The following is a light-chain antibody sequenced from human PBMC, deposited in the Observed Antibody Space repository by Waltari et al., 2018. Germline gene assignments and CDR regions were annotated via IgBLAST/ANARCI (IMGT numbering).Light chain of an antibody. V-gene: IGLV2-8*01. CDR1: SSDVGGYNY. Sequence: VTISCTGTSSDVGGYNYVSWYQQHPGKAPKLMIYEVTKRPSGVPDRFSGSKSGNTASLTVSGLQTEDEADYYCSSYAGGSWVFGGGTKLTVL. CDR3: SSYAGGSWV. CDR2: EVT. J-gene: IGLJ3*02.